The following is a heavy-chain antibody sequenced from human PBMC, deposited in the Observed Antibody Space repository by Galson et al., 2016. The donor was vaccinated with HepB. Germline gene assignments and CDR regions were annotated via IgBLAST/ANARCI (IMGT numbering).Heavy chain of an antibody. D-gene: IGHD2-15*01. J-gene: IGHJ4*02. CDR1: GYSFTTNG. V-gene: IGHV5-51*01. CDR3: ARQGYCSGASCLDY. CDR2: IYPGNSDT. Sequence: QSGAEVKKPEESLKISCKGSGYSFTTNGIAWARQMLGKGLEWMGIIYPGNSDTRYSPSFQGHVTFSVDKSLNIAYLKWTTLKASDTAMYYCARQGYCSGASCLDYWGQGTLVTVSS.